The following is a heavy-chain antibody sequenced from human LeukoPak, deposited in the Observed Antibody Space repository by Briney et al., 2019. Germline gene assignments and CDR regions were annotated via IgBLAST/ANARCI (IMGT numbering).Heavy chain of an antibody. V-gene: IGHV4-59*08. CDR1: GTSITRTY. Sequence: PSETLSLTCTVSGTSITRTYWSWIRQPPGKGLEWIAYISDIGSINYNPSLKSRVTISLDTSKNQFSLKLSSVTAADTAVYYCAGHHPRNTVDFWGQGTLVTVSS. D-gene: IGHD2/OR15-2a*01. CDR3: AGHHPRNTVDF. CDR2: ISDIGSI. J-gene: IGHJ4*02.